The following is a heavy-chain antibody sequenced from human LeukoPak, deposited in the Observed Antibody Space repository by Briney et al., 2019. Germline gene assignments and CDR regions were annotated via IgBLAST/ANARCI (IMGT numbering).Heavy chain of an antibody. CDR1: GFTVSSNY. D-gene: IGHD3-22*01. J-gene: IGHJ4*02. CDR3: ARGGYYYDSSGYYSY. Sequence: GGSQRLSCAASGFTVSSNYMSWVRQAPGKGLEWVSVIYSGGSTYYADSVKGRFTISRDNSKNTLYLQMNSLRAEDTAVYYCARGGYYYDSSGYYSYWGQGTLVTVPS. V-gene: IGHV3-66*02. CDR2: IYSGGST.